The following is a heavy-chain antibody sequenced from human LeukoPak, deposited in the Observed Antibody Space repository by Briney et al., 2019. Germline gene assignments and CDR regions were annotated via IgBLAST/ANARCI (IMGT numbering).Heavy chain of an antibody. D-gene: IGHD1-1*01. CDR2: ISSRTSDT. Sequence: PGGSLRLSCAASGFTFSDYYMSWSRQAPGKGLEWVPNISSRTSDTNYVDSVKGRFTISRDNAKNSLYLQMNSLRAEDTAVYYCMRVGSSGSADYWGQGTLVTVSS. CDR1: GFTFSDYY. CDR3: MRVGSSGSADY. V-gene: IGHV3-11*06. J-gene: IGHJ4*02.